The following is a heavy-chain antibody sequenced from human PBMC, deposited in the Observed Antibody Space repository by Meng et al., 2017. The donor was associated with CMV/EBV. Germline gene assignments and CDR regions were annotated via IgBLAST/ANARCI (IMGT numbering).Heavy chain of an antibody. CDR3: ARGYCSSTSCYTRYYYGMDV. V-gene: IGHV4-31*03. CDR2: IYYSGST. D-gene: IGHD2-2*02. Sequence: SETLSLTCTVSGGSISSGGYYWSWIRQHPGKGLEWIGYIYYSGSTYYNPSLKSRVTISVDTSKNQFSLKLSSVTAADTAVYYCARGYCSSTSCYTRYYYGMDVWGQGTTVTVSS. J-gene: IGHJ6*02. CDR1: GGSISSGGYY.